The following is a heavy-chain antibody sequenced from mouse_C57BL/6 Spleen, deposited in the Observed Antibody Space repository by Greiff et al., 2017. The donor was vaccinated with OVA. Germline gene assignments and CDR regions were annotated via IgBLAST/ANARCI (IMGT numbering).Heavy chain of an antibody. CDR2: IYPRSGNT. J-gene: IGHJ3*01. V-gene: IGHV1-81*01. Sequence: QVQLQQSGAELARPGASVKLSCKASGYTLTSYGISWVKQRTGQGLEWIGEIYPRSGNTYYNEKFKGKATLTADKSSSTAYMELRSLTSEDSAVYFCARDYYGSSPFAYWGQGTLVTVSA. D-gene: IGHD1-1*01. CDR1: GYTLTSYG. CDR3: ARDYYGSSPFAY.